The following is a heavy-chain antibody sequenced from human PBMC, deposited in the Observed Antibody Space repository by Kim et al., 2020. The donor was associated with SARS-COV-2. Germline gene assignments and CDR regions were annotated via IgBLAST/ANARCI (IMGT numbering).Heavy chain of an antibody. V-gene: IGHV1-2*06. CDR1: GYTFTGYY. CDR3: AREGADWNYGRYYYYYYMDV. CDR2: INPNSGGT. Sequence: ASVKVSCKASGYTFTGYYMHWVRQAPGQGLEWMGRINPNSGGTNYAQKFQGRVTMTRDTSISTAYMELSRLRSDDTAVYYCAREGADWNYGRYYYYYYMDVWGKGTTVTVSS. J-gene: IGHJ6*03. D-gene: IGHD1-7*01.